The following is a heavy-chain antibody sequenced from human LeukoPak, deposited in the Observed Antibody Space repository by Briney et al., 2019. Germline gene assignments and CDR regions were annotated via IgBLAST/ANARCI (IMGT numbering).Heavy chain of an antibody. Sequence: PSESLSLSCAASGFTFSSYAMSWVRQAPGKGLEWVSAISASGGSTYYADSVKGRFTISRDNSKNTLYLQMNSLRAEDTAVYYCAKVIWFGELFFDYWGQGTLVTVSS. CDR3: AKVIWFGELFFDY. V-gene: IGHV3-23*01. CDR1: GFTFSSYA. J-gene: IGHJ4*02. CDR2: ISASGGST. D-gene: IGHD3-10*01.